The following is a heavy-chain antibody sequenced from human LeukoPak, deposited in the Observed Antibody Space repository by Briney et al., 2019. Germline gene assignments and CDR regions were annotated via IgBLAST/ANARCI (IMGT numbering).Heavy chain of an antibody. J-gene: IGHJ4*02. CDR1: GGSISSYY. D-gene: IGHD3-22*01. Sequence: PSETLSLTCTVSGGSISSYYWSWLRQPAGKGLEWIGRIYTSGSTNYNPSLTSRVTMSVDTSKNQFSLKLSSVTAADTAVYYCARGHISGFAPGLFDYWGQGTLVTVSS. CDR3: ARGHISGFAPGLFDY. V-gene: IGHV4-4*07. CDR2: IYTSGST.